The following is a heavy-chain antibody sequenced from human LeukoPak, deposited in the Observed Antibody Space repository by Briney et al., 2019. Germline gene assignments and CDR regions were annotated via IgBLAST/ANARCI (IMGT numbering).Heavy chain of an antibody. D-gene: IGHD1-1*01. CDR3: AKGQELDDGVFDS. CDR2: LYSGGST. CDR1: GFIVSNNY. Sequence: PGGSLRLSCAASGFIVSNNYMTWVRQAPGKGLEWVSVLYSGGSTYYADSVKGRFTISRDNSKNTLYLQMNRLRVEDTAIYYCAKGQELDDGVFDSWGQGTLVTVSS. V-gene: IGHV3-53*01. J-gene: IGHJ4*02.